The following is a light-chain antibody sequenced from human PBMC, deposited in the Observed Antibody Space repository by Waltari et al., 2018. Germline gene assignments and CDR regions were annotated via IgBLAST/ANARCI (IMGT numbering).Light chain of an antibody. CDR2: DVP. CDR3: CSYAGTSWV. V-gene: IGLV2-11*01. J-gene: IGLJ3*02. Sequence: QSALTQPRSVSGSPGPSVPIPCTGTSSDVGGSNSVSWYQHHPGHAPKLMIYDVPVRPSGVPDRFSGSKSGNTASLTISGLQADDEGDYHCCSYAGTSWVFGGGTKLTVL. CDR1: SSDVGGSNS.